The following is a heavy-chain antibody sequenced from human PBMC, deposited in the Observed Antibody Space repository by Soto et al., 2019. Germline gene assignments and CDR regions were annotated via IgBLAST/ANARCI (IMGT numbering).Heavy chain of an antibody. CDR2: INHSGST. J-gene: IGHJ3*02. V-gene: IGHV4-34*01. CDR3: GRDFGVSGVISLNAFDI. Sequence: LSLTCAVYGGSFSGYYWSWIRQPPGKGLDWIGEINHSGSTNYNPSLKSRVTISVDTSKNQFSLKLRSGADAGRRLYSSGRDFGVSGVISLNAFDIWCQGTMVTV. CDR1: GGSFSGYY. D-gene: IGHD3-10*01.